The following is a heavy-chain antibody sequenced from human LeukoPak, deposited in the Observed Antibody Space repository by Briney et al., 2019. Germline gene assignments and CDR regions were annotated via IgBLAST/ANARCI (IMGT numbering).Heavy chain of an antibody. CDR3: ARVWGDSSGWYYFDC. D-gene: IGHD6-19*01. Sequence: PGGSLRLSCAASGFTFSSYAMHWVRQAPGKGLEWVAVISYDGSNKYYADSVKGRFTISRDNSKNTLYLQMNSLRAEDTAVYYCARVWGDSSGWYYFDCWGQGTLVTVSS. V-gene: IGHV3-30*04. CDR2: ISYDGSNK. J-gene: IGHJ4*02. CDR1: GFTFSSYA.